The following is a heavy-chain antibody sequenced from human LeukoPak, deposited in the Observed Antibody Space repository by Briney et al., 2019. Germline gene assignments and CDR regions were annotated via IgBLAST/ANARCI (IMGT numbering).Heavy chain of an antibody. CDR2: IYTSGST. CDR1: GGSISSYY. D-gene: IGHD3-22*01. Sequence: SETLSLTCTVSGGSISSYYWSWIRQPAGKGLEWIGRIYTSGSTNYNPSLKSRVTMSVDTSKNQFSLKLSSVTAADTAVYYCARDLGSSGYYYDTTGYWGQGTLVTVSS. J-gene: IGHJ4*02. CDR3: ARDLGSSGYYYDTTGY. V-gene: IGHV4-4*07.